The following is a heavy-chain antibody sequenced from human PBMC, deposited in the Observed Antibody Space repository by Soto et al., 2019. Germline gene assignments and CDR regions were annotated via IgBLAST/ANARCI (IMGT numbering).Heavy chain of an antibody. D-gene: IGHD3-3*01. J-gene: IGHJ6*03. V-gene: IGHV3-21*01. CDR2: ISRNGNYI. CDR1: GFTFSSFH. CDR3: ASVFGVSRRHRGYYYYYMDV. Sequence: GGSLRLSCVASGFTFSSFHMNWVRQAPGEGLEWVSSISRNGNYIYYADSVKGRFTISRDNAENSLYLQMNSLRAEDTAVYYCASVFGVSRRHRGYYYYYMDVWGKGTTVTVSS.